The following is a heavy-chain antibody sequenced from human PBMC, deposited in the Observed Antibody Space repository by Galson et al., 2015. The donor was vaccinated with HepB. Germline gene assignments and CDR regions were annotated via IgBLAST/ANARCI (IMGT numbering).Heavy chain of an antibody. CDR1: GYSFTSYW. J-gene: IGHJ6*02. CDR2: IYPGDSDT. Sequence: QSGAEVKKPGESLKISCKGSGYSFTSYWIGWVRQMPGKGLEWMGIIYPGDSDTRYSPSFQGQVTISADKSISTAYLQRSSLKASDTAMYYCARQDAAAAGTATYYYYGMDVWGLGTTVTVSS. CDR3: ARQDAAAAGTATYYYYGMDV. D-gene: IGHD6-13*01. V-gene: IGHV5-51*01.